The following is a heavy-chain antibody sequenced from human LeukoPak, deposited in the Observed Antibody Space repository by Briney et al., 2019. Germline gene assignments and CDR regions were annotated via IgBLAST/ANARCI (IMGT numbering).Heavy chain of an antibody. Sequence: GGSLRLSCDSSGFTFSNYAMSWFRQAPGKGLEWVSSIGAGAESTYYAESVKGRFTVSRDNSENTLYLQMNSLRADDTAIYYCAKDSGKYSDDYWGQGTLVTVS. J-gene: IGHJ4*02. CDR2: IGAGAEST. D-gene: IGHD1-26*01. CDR1: GFTFSNYA. CDR3: AKDSGKYSDDY. V-gene: IGHV3-23*01.